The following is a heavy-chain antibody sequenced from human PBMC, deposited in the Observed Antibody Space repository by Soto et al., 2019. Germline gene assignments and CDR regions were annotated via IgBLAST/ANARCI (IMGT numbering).Heavy chain of an antibody. CDR1: GFTFSSYW. D-gene: IGHD2-15*01. V-gene: IGHV3-74*01. CDR3: ARDDIVVQNAKVVRDSHAHYYYYGMDV. J-gene: IGHJ6*02. Sequence: PGGSLRLSCAASGFTFSSYWMHWVRQAPGKGLVWVSRINSDGSSTSYADSVKGRFTISRDNAKNTLYLQMNSLRAEDTAVYYCARDDIVVQNAKVVRDSHAHYYYYGMDVWGQGTTVTVSS. CDR2: INSDGSST.